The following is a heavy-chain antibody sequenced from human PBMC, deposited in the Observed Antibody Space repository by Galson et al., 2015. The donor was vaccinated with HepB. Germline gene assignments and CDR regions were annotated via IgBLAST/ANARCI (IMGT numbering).Heavy chain of an antibody. J-gene: IGHJ4*02. CDR3: AREGEYFFEY. CDR1: GFTFSSYA. Sequence: SLRLSCAASGFTFSSYAMHWVRQAPGKGLEWVAYISYDGTNKHYADSVKGRFTISRDKSKNTLYLHMNSQREEDTAVYYCAREGEYFFEYWGQGTLVTVSS. V-gene: IGHV3-30*04. CDR2: ISYDGTNK.